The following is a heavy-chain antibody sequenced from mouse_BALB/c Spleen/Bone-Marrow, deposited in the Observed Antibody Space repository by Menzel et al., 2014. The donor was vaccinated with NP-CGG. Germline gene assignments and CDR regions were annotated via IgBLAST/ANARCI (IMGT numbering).Heavy chain of an antibody. J-gene: IGHJ4*01. Sequence: DVKLQESGAELVKPGASVKLSCTASGFNIKDTYMHWVKQRPEQGLEWIGRTDPANGNTKYDPKFQGKATITADTSSNTAYLQLSSLTSEDTAVYYCARWLLPYGLDYWGQGTSVTVSS. V-gene: IGHV14-3*02. CDR1: GFNIKDTY. CDR3: ARWLLPYGLDY. D-gene: IGHD2-3*01. CDR2: TDPANGNT.